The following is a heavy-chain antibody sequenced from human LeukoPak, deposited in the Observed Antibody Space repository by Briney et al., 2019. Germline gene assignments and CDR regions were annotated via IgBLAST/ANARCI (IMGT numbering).Heavy chain of an antibody. V-gene: IGHV3-74*01. CDR3: ARTTYTYGYPDY. CDR1: GFTFSSYL. J-gene: IGHJ4*02. Sequence: GGALILSCAASGFTFSSYLLHWIRQAPGKGLVWISHINSDESSTSYADSVKGRFTISRDNAKNTLYLQMSSLRAEETAVYYCARTTYTYGYPDYWGQGTLVTVSS. CDR2: INSDESST. D-gene: IGHD5-18*01.